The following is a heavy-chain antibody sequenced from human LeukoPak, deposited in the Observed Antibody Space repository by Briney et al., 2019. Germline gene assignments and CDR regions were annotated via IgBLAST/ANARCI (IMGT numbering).Heavy chain of an antibody. CDR1: GFTFSSYA. V-gene: IGHV3-30-3*01. CDR2: ISYDGSNK. CDR3: ARDQRFFGYMDV. D-gene: IGHD3-3*01. Sequence: PGRPLRLSCAASGFTFSSYAMHWVRQAPGKGLEWVAVISYDGSNKYYADSVKGRFTISRDNSKNTLYLQMNSLRAEDTAVYYCARDQRFFGYMDVWGKGTTVTVSS. J-gene: IGHJ6*03.